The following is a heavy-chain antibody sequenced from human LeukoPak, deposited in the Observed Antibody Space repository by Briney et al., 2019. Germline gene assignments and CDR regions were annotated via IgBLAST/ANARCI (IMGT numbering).Heavy chain of an antibody. CDR2: INPKSGGT. D-gene: IGHD6-13*01. Sequence: ASVKVSCKASGYTFTGYYMHWVRQAPGQGLEWMGWINPKSGGTNYAQKFQGRVTMTRDTSISTAYMELSRLRSDDTAVYYCAREQSWDANWFDPWGQGTLVTVSS. CDR3: AREQSWDANWFDP. J-gene: IGHJ5*02. CDR1: GYTFTGYY. V-gene: IGHV1-2*02.